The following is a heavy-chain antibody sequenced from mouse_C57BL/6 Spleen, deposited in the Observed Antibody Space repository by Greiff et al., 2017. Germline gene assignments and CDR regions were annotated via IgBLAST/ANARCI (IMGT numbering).Heavy chain of an antibody. Sequence: EVQLVESGPELVKPGASVKIPCKASGYTFTDYNMDWVKQSHGKSLEWIGDINPNNGGTNYNQKFKGKATLTVDKSSSTAYMELRSLTSEDTAVYYCARYYGNYGFYAMDYWGQGTSVTVSS. D-gene: IGHD2-1*01. J-gene: IGHJ4*01. CDR3: ARYYGNYGFYAMDY. CDR1: GYTFTDYN. CDR2: INPNNGGT. V-gene: IGHV1-18*01.